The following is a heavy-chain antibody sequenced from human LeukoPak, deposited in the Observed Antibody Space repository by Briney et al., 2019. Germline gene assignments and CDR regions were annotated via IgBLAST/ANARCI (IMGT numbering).Heavy chain of an antibody. CDR2: IYYSGST. D-gene: IGHD6-13*01. J-gene: IGHJ5*02. V-gene: IGHV4-59*01. CDR3: ARDLGAAADYNWFDP. CDR1: GGSISSYY. Sequence: SETLSLTCTVSGGSISSYYWSWIRQPPGKGLEWIGYIYYSGSTNYNPSLKSRVTISVDTSKNQFSLKLSSVTAADTAVYYCARDLGAAADYNWFDPWGQGTLVTVSS.